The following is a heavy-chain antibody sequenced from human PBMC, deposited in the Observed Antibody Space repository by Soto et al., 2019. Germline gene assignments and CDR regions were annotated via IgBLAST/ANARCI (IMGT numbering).Heavy chain of an antibody. CDR1: GFTFSSYS. J-gene: IGHJ6*03. D-gene: IGHD3-3*01. Sequence: GSLRLSCAASGFTFSSYSMNWVRQAPGKGLEWVSYISSSSSTIFYADSVKGRFTISRDNAKNSLYLQMNSLRAEDTAVYYCARGFYDFYYMDVWGKGTTVTVSS. CDR3: ARGFYDFYYMDV. V-gene: IGHV3-48*01. CDR2: ISSSSSTI.